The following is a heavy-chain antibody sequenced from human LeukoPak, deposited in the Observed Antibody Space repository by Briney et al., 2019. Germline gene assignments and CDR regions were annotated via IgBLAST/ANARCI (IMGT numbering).Heavy chain of an antibody. D-gene: IGHD3-3*01. Sequence: SETLSLTCAVYGGSFSGYYWSWIRQPPGKGLEWIGEINHSGSTNYNPSLKSRVTISVDTSKNQFSLKLSSVTAADTAVYYRARGRDYDFWSGYYHYFDYWGQGTLVTVSS. V-gene: IGHV4-34*01. CDR2: INHSGST. CDR3: ARGRDYDFWSGYYHYFDY. J-gene: IGHJ4*02. CDR1: GGSFSGYY.